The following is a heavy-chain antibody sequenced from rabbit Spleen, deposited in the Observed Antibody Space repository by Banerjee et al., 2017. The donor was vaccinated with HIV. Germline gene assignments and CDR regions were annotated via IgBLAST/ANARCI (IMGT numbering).Heavy chain of an antibody. V-gene: IGHV1S45*01. D-gene: IGHD1-1*01. CDR2: IATDDGRT. J-gene: IGHJ3*01. CDR1: GWSFSSSYW. CDR3: ARSDSGTSGYSSNF. Sequence: EESGGALVKPEGSLTLTCTASGWSFSSSYWICWVRQAPGKGLEWIGCIATDDGRTYYASWTKGRFTISKTSSTTVDLKMTSLTGADTATYFCARSDSGTSGYSSNFWGQGTLVTVS.